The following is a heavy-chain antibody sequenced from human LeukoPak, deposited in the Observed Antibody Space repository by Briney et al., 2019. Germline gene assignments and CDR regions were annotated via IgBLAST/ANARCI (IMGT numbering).Heavy chain of an antibody. CDR3: ARTYCGGDCYYTYFDY. CDR2: IYPGDSDT. D-gene: IGHD2-21*02. CDR1: GYSFTTYW. J-gene: IGHJ4*02. V-gene: IGHV5-51*01. Sequence: GESLKISCKGSGYSFTTYWIAWVRQMPGEGLEWMGIIYPGDSDTRYSPSFQGQVIISADKSINTAYLQWSSLKASDTAMYYCARTYCGGDCYYTYFDYWGQGTLVTVSS.